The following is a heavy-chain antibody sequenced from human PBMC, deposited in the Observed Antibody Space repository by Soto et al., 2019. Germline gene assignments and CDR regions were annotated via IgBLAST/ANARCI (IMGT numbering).Heavy chain of an antibody. V-gene: IGHV3-48*02. Sequence: GGSLRLSCAASGFIFTSYAMNWVRQAPGKGLEWVSYISSNSGTIYYTDSVKGRFTISRDNTKNSLYLQMNSLRDEDTAVYYCARDWYYYGSGSYYPFDYWGQGTLVTVSS. CDR3: ARDWYYYGSGSYYPFDY. J-gene: IGHJ4*02. D-gene: IGHD3-10*01. CDR1: GFIFTSYA. CDR2: ISSNSGTI.